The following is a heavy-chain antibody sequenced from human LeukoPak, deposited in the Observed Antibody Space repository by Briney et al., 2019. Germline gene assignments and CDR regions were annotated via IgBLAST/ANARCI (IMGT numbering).Heavy chain of an antibody. J-gene: IGHJ4*02. CDR2: INPNSGGT. D-gene: IGHD6-19*01. V-gene: IGHV1-2*02. CDR1: GHTFTGYY. Sequence: APVKVSYKASGHTFTGYYMHWVRQAPGQGLEWMGWINPNSGGTNYAQKFQGRVTMTRDTSISTAYMELSRLRSDDTAVYYCASAGYSSGDFDYWGQGTLVTVSS. CDR3: ASAGYSSGDFDY.